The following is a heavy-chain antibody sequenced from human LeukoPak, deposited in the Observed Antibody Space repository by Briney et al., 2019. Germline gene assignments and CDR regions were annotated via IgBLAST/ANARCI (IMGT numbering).Heavy chain of an antibody. CDR1: GFTFSSYG. V-gene: IGHV3-33*01. Sequence: HPGRSLRLSCAASGFTFSSYGMHWVRQAPGKGPEWVAVIWYDGSNKYYADSVKGRFTISRDNSKNTLYLQMNSLRAEDTAVYYCARGGPKDYFDYWGQGTLVTVSS. J-gene: IGHJ4*02. CDR2: IWYDGSNK. CDR3: ARGGPKDYFDY.